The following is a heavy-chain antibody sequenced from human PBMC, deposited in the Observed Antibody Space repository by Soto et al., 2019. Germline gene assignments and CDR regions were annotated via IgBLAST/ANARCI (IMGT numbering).Heavy chain of an antibody. J-gene: IGHJ4*02. Sequence: SETLSLTCSVSGASISSGDYFWSWIRQSPGKGLQWIGYIYDSGSSYYNPSLKSRVTMSVDTSKNQFSLKLSSVTAADTAVYYCAREKGYISGPKNFDYWGQGTLVTVSS. CDR2: IYDSGSS. D-gene: IGHD5-12*01. CDR1: GASISSGDYF. CDR3: AREKGYISGPKNFDY. V-gene: IGHV4-30-4*01.